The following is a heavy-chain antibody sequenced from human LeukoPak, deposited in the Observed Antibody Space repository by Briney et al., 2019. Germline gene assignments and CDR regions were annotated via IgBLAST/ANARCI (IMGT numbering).Heavy chain of an antibody. Sequence: ASVKVSCKASGYTFTGYYMHWVRQAPGQGLEWMGWINPNSGGTNYAQKFQGRVTMTRDTSISTAYMELRSLRSDDTAMYFCTRLGAYSPPSTGGNAFDLWGQGTLVTVSS. CDR3: TRLGAYSPPSTGGNAFDL. D-gene: IGHD3-16*01. V-gene: IGHV1-2*02. CDR2: INPNSGGT. J-gene: IGHJ3*01. CDR1: GYTFTGYY.